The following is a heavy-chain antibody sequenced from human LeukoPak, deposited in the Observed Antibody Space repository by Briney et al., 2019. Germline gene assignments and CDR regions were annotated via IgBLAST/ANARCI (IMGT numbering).Heavy chain of an antibody. CDR3: AKHWRRDILTGYDSFDI. CDR2: ISGSGGST. D-gene: IGHD3-9*01. CDR1: GFTFSSYA. J-gene: IGHJ3*02. Sequence: PGGSLRLSCAASGFTFSSYAMSWVRQAPGKGLEWVSAISGSGGSTYYADSVKGRFTISRDNSKNTLYLQMNSLRAEDTAVYYCAKHWRRDILTGYDSFDIWGQGTMVTVSS. V-gene: IGHV3-23*01.